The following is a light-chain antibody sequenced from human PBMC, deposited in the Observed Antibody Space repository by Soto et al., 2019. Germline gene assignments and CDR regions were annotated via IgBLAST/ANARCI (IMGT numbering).Light chain of an antibody. CDR2: DVS. Sequence: QSALTQPASVSGSPRRSITISCTGTSSDVGGYNYVSWYQQHPGKAPKLMIYDVSNRPSGVSNRFSGSKSGNTASLTISGLQAEDEADYYCSSYTSSSTYAVFGGGTQLTVL. CDR1: SSDVGGYNY. J-gene: IGLJ7*01. V-gene: IGLV2-14*01. CDR3: SSYTSSSTYAV.